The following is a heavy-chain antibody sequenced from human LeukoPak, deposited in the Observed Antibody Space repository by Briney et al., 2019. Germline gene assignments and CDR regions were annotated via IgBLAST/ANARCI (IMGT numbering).Heavy chain of an antibody. D-gene: IGHD3-10*01. CDR3: ARAPYGSGSYIWFDP. CDR2: INPNSGGT. J-gene: IGHJ5*02. Sequence: GASVKVSCKASGYTFTSYYMHWVRQAPGQGLEWMGWINPNSGGTNYAQKFQGRVTMTRDTSISTAYMELSRLRSDDTAVYYCARAPYGSGSYIWFDPWGQGTLVTVSS. V-gene: IGHV1-2*02. CDR1: GYTFTSYY.